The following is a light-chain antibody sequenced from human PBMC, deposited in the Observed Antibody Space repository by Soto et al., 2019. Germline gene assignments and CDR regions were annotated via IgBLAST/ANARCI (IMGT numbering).Light chain of an antibody. V-gene: IGKV3-11*01. CDR1: QSVSSY. CDR2: DAS. CDR3: QQRSNWPSVT. J-gene: IGKJ4*01. Sequence: DMVLTQSPSTLSLSPGERATLSCRASQSVSSYLAWYQHKPGQAPRLLIYDASNMDTGIPSRFSGSGSGTDFALNISILEPEDLAIYYCQQRSNWPSVTFGGGTQVEIK.